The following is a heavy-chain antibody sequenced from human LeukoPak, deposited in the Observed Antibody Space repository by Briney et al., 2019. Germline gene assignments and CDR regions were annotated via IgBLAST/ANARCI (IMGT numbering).Heavy chain of an antibody. D-gene: IGHD3-3*01. V-gene: IGHV3-48*01. Sequence: GGSLRLSCAASGFTFSTYSMNWVRQTPGKGLEWLSYISDTSSSIYYSDSVKGRFTISRDNARNSLYLQMSSLRAEDTALYYCTRFNDFWSGSDYWGQGTLVTVSS. J-gene: IGHJ4*02. CDR1: GFTFSTYS. CDR3: TRFNDFWSGSDY. CDR2: ISDTSSSI.